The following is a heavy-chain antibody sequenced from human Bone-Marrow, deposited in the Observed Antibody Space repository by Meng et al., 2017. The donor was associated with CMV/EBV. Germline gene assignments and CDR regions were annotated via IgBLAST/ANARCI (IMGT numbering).Heavy chain of an antibody. CDR3: ARVGRGAVGARGEYYFDY. Sequence: GGSLRFSCAASGFTFSSYAMHWVRQAPGKGLEWVAVISYDGSNKYYADSVKGRFTISRDNSKNTLYLQMNSLRAEDTAVYYCARVGRGAVGARGEYYFDYWGQGTLVTVSS. CDR2: ISYDGSNK. D-gene: IGHD1-26*01. V-gene: IGHV3-30-3*01. CDR1: GFTFSSYA. J-gene: IGHJ4*02.